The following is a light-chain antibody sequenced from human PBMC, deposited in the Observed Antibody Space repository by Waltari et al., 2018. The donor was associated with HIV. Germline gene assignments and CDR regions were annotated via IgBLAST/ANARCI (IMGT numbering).Light chain of an antibody. Sequence: DIVMSQSPLSLPVTPGETASISCRSSQSLLHSNGYNYLDWYLQKPGQSPQLLIYLGSYRASGVPDRFSGSGSGTNFTLEISGLEAGDVGIYYCMQAPQVAPLTFGGGTKVEI. J-gene: IGKJ4*01. CDR3: MQAPQVAPLT. CDR1: QSLLHSNGYNY. V-gene: IGKV2-28*01. CDR2: LGS.